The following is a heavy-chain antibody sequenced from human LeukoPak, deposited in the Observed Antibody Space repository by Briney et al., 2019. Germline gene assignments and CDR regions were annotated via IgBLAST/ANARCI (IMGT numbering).Heavy chain of an antibody. CDR1: GFTFSSYA. J-gene: IGHJ4*02. V-gene: IGHV3-23*01. D-gene: IGHD2/OR15-2a*01. CDR2: VSSSGGIT. Sequence: GGSLRLSCAASGFTFSSYAMNWVRQAPGKGLEWVSTVSSSGGITYYADSVKGRFTISRDNSKNTLYLQMNSLRAEDTALYYCAKSSTTARAFDYRGQGTLVTISS. CDR3: AKSSTTARAFDY.